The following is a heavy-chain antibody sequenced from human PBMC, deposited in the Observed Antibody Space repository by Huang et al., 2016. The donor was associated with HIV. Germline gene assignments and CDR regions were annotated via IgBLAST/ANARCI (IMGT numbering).Heavy chain of an antibody. J-gene: IGHJ4*02. D-gene: IGHD3-3*01. CDR3: ARGDYDFWSGYSGYFDY. CDR1: GGSFSGYY. CDR2: INHSGST. V-gene: IGHV4-34*01. Sequence: QVQLQQWGAGLLKPSETLSLTCAVYGGSFSGYYWSWIRQPPGKGLEWIGEINHSGSTNYNPSLKSRGTISVDTSKNQFSLKLSSVTAADTAVYYCARGDYDFWSGYSGYFDYWGQGTLVTVSS.